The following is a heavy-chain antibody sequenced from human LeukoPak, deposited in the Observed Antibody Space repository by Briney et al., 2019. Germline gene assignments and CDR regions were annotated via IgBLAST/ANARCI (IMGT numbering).Heavy chain of an antibody. CDR2: IGKTGGGT. V-gene: IGHV3-23*01. J-gene: IGHJ4*02. Sequence: GGSLRLSCTASGFIFNNYAMGWVRQAPGKGLEWVSVIGKTGGGTYHADSVRGRFTISRDNSKNTLYLQMNSLRAEDTAVYYCAKAFPIRFWGQGTLVTVSS. D-gene: IGHD3-3*01. CDR1: GFIFNNYA. CDR3: AKAFPIRF.